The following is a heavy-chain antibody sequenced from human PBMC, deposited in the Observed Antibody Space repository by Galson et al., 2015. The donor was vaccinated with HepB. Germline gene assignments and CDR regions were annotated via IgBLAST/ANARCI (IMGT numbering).Heavy chain of an antibody. V-gene: IGHV4-59*01. D-gene: IGHD3-22*01. CDR2: IFHTGST. CDR1: GGSISSSF. CDR3: ARAPSAIVVRYFDV. J-gene: IGHJ2*01. Sequence: LSLTCTVSGGSISSSFWSWIRQSPGKGLEWIGYIFHTGSTNYNPSLKSRVTMSVDTSKNQFSLRLGSVTAADTAVYFCARAPSAIVVRYFDVWGRGTLVTVSS.